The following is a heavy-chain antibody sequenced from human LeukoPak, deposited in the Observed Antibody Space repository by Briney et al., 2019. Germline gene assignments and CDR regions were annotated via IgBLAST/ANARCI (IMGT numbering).Heavy chain of an antibody. D-gene: IGHD1-14*01. Sequence: PSETLSLTCAVSGDSINSSLYWGCIRQPPGKGLEWIGSIYHTGSTYYNPSLRSRLTMSVDTSKNQFSLKLSSVTAADTAVYYCAKTRPTFDRRSSWYYHFDYCGRGTLVTVSS. J-gene: IGHJ4*02. CDR3: AKTRPTFDRRSSWYYHFDY. V-gene: IGHV4-38-2*01. CDR2: IYHTGST. CDR1: GDSINSSLY.